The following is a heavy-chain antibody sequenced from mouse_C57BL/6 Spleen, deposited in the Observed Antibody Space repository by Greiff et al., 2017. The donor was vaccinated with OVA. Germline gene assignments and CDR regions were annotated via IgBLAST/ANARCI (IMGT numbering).Heavy chain of an antibody. V-gene: IGHV5-4*01. CDR3: ARDGIYYGAWFAY. CDR2: ISDGGSYT. D-gene: IGHD2-13*01. Sequence: DVKLVESGGGLVKPGGSLKLSCAASGFTFSSYAMSWVRQTPEKRLEWVATISDGGSYTYYPDNVKGRFTISRDNAKNNLYLQMSHLKSEDTAMYYCARDGIYYGAWFAYWGQGTLVTVSA. J-gene: IGHJ3*01. CDR1: GFTFSSYA.